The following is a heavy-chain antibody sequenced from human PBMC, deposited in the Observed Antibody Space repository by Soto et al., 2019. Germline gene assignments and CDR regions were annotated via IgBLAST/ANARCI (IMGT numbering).Heavy chain of an antibody. D-gene: IGHD4-17*01. Sequence: QVQLVESGGGVVQPGRSLRLSCAASGFTFSSYAMHWVRQAPGKGLEWVAVISYDGSNKYYADSVKGRFTISRDNSKNTLYLQMNSLRAEDTAVYYCAHATPVTTGGDYWGQGTLVTVSS. CDR3: AHATPVTTGGDY. V-gene: IGHV3-30-3*01. CDR1: GFTFSSYA. CDR2: ISYDGSNK. J-gene: IGHJ4*02.